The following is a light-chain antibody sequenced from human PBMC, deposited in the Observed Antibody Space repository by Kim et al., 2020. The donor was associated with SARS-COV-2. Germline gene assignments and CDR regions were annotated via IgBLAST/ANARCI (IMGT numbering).Light chain of an antibody. Sequence: SSELTQDPAVSVALGQTVTITCRGDSLRTNYANWYQQKSGQAPILLIYARNNRPSGIPDRFSDSSSGDGDTASLTITGAQAEDEADYYCNCRDRRGYVFG. CDR2: ARN. J-gene: IGLJ1*01. CDR1: SLRTNY. CDR3: NCRDRRGYV. V-gene: IGLV3-19*01.